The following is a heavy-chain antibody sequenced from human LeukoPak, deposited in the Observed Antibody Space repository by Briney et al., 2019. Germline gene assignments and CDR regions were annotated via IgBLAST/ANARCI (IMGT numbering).Heavy chain of an antibody. D-gene: IGHD3-10*01. CDR3: AKDGHSGFDY. CDR2: ISYDGSNK. V-gene: IGHV3-30*18. J-gene: IGHJ4*02. CDR1: GFTFNSYS. Sequence: HPGGSLRLSCAASGFTFNSYSMNWVRQAPGKGLEWVAVISYDGSNKYYADSVKGRFTISRDNSKNTLYLQMNSLRAEDTAVYYCAKDGHSGFDYWGQGTLVTVSS.